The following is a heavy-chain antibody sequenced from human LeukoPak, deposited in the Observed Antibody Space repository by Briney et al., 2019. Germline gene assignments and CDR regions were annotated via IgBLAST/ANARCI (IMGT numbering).Heavy chain of an antibody. J-gene: IGHJ4*02. CDR3: ARVTGAYYFDY. Sequence: GGSLRLSCAASGFTFSDHYMDWVRQAPGKGLEWVGRTSNKAKSYATEYAASVKDRFTISRDDSKNSLYLQMNSLKTEDTAVYYCARVTGAYYFDYWGQGTLVTVSS. V-gene: IGHV3-72*01. D-gene: IGHD1-20*01. CDR2: TSNKAKSYAT. CDR1: GFTFSDHY.